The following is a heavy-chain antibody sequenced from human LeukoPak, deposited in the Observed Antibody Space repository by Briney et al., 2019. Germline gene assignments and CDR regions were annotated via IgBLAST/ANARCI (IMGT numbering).Heavy chain of an antibody. CDR3: ARRVLEAVTGTGGFDY. D-gene: IGHD6-19*01. CDR2: IYYGGST. J-gene: IGHJ4*02. V-gene: IGHV4-39*01. CDR1: GGSISSSSYY. Sequence: SETLSLTCTVSGGSISSSSYYWGWIRQPPGKGLEWIGSIYYGGSTYYNPSLKSRVTISVDTSKNQFSLRLSSVTAADTAVYYCARRVLEAVTGTGGFDYWGQGALVTVSS.